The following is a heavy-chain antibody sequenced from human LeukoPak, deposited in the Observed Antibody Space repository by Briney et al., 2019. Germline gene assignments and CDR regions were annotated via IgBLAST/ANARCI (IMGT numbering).Heavy chain of an antibody. V-gene: IGHV4-59*01. D-gene: IGHD3-3*01. Sequence: PSETLSLTCTVSGGSLSSYYWSWVRQPPGKGLEWIGYIYYSGSTNYNPSLKSRVTISVATSMNQFSLKLSSVTAADTAVYYCARGGYDFWSGSKNWFDPWGQGTLVTVSS. CDR3: ARGGYDFWSGSKNWFDP. CDR2: IYYSGST. CDR1: GGSLSSYY. J-gene: IGHJ5*02.